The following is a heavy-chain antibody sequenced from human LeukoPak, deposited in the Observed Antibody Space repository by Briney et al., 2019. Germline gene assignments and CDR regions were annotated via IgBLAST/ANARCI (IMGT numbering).Heavy chain of an antibody. CDR1: GGSVSSGSYY. Sequence: PSETLSLTCTVSGGSVSSGSYYWSWIRQPPGKGLEWIGYIYYSGSTIYNPSLKSRVTISVDTSKNQFSLKLSSVTAADTAVYYCARDRSSSGYCSSTSCYDDAFDIWGQGTMVTVSS. J-gene: IGHJ3*02. D-gene: IGHD2-2*03. V-gene: IGHV4-61*01. CDR2: IYYSGST. CDR3: ARDRSSSGYCSSTSCYDDAFDI.